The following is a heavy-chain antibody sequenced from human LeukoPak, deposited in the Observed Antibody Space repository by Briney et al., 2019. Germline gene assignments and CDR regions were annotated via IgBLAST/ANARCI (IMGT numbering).Heavy chain of an antibody. CDR1: GFTFSSYS. J-gene: IGHJ4*02. D-gene: IGHD5-18*01. Sequence: PGGSLRLSCAASGFTFSSYSMNWVRQAPGKGLEWVSSISSSSSYIYYADSVKGRFTISRDNAKNSLYLQMNSLRAEDTAVYYCARDHPLYSLEYNYWGQGTLVTVSS. V-gene: IGHV3-21*01. CDR3: ARDHPLYSLEYNY. CDR2: ISSSSSYI.